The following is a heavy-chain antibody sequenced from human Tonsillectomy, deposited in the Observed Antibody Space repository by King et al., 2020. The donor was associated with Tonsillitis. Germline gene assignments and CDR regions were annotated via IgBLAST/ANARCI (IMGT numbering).Heavy chain of an antibody. J-gene: IGHJ2*01. V-gene: IGHV3-23*04. Sequence: VQLVESGGGLVQRGGSLRLSCAASGFTFSSCAMNWVRQAPGKGLERVSGVSASGGSTYYADSVKGRFTISRDNSKKTLYLQMNSLRAEDTAVYYCAKANGGNSGWYFDLWGRGTLVTVSS. CDR2: VSASGGST. CDR1: GFTFSSCA. CDR3: AKANGGNSGWYFDL. D-gene: IGHD4-23*01.